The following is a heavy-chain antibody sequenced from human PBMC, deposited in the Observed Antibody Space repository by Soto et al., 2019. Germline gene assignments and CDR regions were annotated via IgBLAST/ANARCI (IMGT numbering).Heavy chain of an antibody. V-gene: IGHV4-31*03. CDR2: IYYSGST. D-gene: IGHD6-13*01. J-gene: IGHJ4*02. CDR1: GGSISSGGYY. CDR3: ARDRSAAAGTFDY. Sequence: TLSLTCTVSGGSISSGGYYWSWIRQHPGKGLEWIGYIYYSGSTYYNPSLKSRVTISVDTSKNQFSLKLSSVTAADTAVYYCARDRSAAAGTFDYWGQGTLVTVSS.